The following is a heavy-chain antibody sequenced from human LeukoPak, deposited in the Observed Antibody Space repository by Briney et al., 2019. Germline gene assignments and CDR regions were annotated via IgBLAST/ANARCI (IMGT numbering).Heavy chain of an antibody. CDR3: ARDLTHSYYDSSGYFDY. D-gene: IGHD3-22*01. J-gene: IGHJ4*02. CDR1: GGSISSSSYY. CDR2: IYYSGST. Sequence: SETLSLTCTVSGGSISSSSYYWGWIRQPPGKGLEWIGSIYYSGSTYYSPSLKSRVTISVDTSKNQFSLKLSSVTAADTAVYYCARDLTHSYYDSSGYFDYWGQGTLVTVSS. V-gene: IGHV4-39*07.